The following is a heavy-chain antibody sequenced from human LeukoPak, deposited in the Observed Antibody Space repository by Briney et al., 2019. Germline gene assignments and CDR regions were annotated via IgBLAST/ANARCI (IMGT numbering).Heavy chain of an antibody. CDR1: GGSINNYY. Sequence: SETLSLTCTVSGGSINNYYWSWVRQPPGKGLEWIGYVFYTGYTHYNPSLKSRVTISVDTSKNQFSLKLSSVTAADTAIYYCARGGYYGSGNDFRFDPWGQGTLVTVSS. CDR3: ARGGYYGSGNDFRFDP. CDR2: VFYTGYT. V-gene: IGHV4-59*01. D-gene: IGHD3-10*01. J-gene: IGHJ5*02.